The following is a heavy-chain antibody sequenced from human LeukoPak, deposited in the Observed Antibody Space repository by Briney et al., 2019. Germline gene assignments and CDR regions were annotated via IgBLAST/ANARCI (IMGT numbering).Heavy chain of an antibody. Sequence: MGWISAYNGNTNYAQKLQGRVTMTTDTSTSTAYMELRSLRSDDTAVYYCARDRADTAFDYWGQGTLVTVSS. CDR2: ISAYNGNT. V-gene: IGHV1-18*01. CDR3: ARDRADTAFDY. J-gene: IGHJ4*02. D-gene: IGHD5-18*01.